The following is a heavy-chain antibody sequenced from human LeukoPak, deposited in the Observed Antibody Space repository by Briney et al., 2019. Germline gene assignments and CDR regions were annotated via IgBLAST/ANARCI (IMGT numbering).Heavy chain of an antibody. CDR2: IYHSGST. Sequence: PSETLSLTCAVSGGSISSSNWWSWVRQPPGKGLEWIGEIYHSGSTYYNPSLKSRVTISVDTSKNQFSLKLSSVTAADTAVYYCARVDIVVVVAATEPLFDYWGQGTLVTVSS. D-gene: IGHD2-15*01. J-gene: IGHJ4*02. CDR1: GGSISSSNW. CDR3: ARVDIVVVVAATEPLFDY. V-gene: IGHV4-4*02.